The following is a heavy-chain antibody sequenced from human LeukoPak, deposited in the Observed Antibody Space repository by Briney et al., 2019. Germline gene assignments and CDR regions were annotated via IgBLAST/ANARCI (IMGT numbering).Heavy chain of an antibody. CDR2: INHSGST. CDR3: ARGFNWRSYGYGY. Sequence: SETLSLTCAVYGGAFSGYYWSWIRQPPGKGLEWIGEINHSGSTNYNPSLKSRVTISVDTSKNQFSLKLSSVTAADTAVYYCARGFNWRSYGYGYWGQGTLVTVSS. V-gene: IGHV4-34*01. CDR1: GGAFSGYY. D-gene: IGHD5-18*01. J-gene: IGHJ4*02.